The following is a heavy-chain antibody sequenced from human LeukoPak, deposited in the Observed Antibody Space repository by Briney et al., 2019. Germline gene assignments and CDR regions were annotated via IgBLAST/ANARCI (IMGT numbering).Heavy chain of an antibody. Sequence: GGSLRLSCAASGFTSSSYAMHWVRQAPGKGLEWVAVISYDGSNKYYADSVKGRFTISRDNSKNTLYLQMNSLRAEDTAVYYCARDGEQRLEQWLVPDYWGQGTLVTVSS. J-gene: IGHJ4*02. CDR1: GFTSSSYA. V-gene: IGHV3-30-3*01. CDR2: ISYDGSNK. D-gene: IGHD6-19*01. CDR3: ARDGEQRLEQWLVPDY.